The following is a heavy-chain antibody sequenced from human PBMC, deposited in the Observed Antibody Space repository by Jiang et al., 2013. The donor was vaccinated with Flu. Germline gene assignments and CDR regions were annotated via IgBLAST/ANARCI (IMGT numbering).Heavy chain of an antibody. D-gene: IGHD1-26*01. CDR3: ARDLERSGHDAFDI. V-gene: IGHV1-69*06. CDR1: GGTFSSYA. J-gene: IGHJ3*02. CDR2: IIPIFGTA. Sequence: GAEVKKPGSSVKVSCKASGGTFSSYAISWVRQAPGQGLEWMGGIIPIFGTANYAQKFQGRVTITADKSTSTAYMELSSLRSEDTAVYYCARDLERSGHDAFDIWGQGTMVTVSS.